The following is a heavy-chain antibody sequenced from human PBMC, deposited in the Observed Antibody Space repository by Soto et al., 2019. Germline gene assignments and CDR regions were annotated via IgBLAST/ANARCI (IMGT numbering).Heavy chain of an antibody. CDR1: GFTFSSYA. J-gene: IGHJ6*02. CDR2: ISGSGGST. Sequence: GSLRLSCAASGFTFSSYAMSWVRQAPGKGLEWVSAISGSGGSTYYADSVKGRFTISRDNSKNTLYLQMNSLRAEDTAVYYCAKSLGYCSSTSCYWDYYYGMDVWGQGTTVTVSS. CDR3: AKSLGYCSSTSCYWDYYYGMDV. V-gene: IGHV3-23*01. D-gene: IGHD2-2*01.